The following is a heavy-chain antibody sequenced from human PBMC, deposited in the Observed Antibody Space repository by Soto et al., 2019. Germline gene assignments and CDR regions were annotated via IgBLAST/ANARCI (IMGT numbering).Heavy chain of an antibody. J-gene: IGHJ5*02. Sequence: PSETLSLTCRVSGDSISKTTSYGGWIRQPPGKGLEWIGTIYHSGSTYYNPSLMSRVTLSVDKSKNQFSLKLNSVTAADTAVYYCARRVGSCSGTSCNGWFDPWGQGTLVTVSS. CDR2: IYHSGST. D-gene: IGHD2-2*01. V-gene: IGHV4-39*01. CDR1: GDSISKTTSY. CDR3: ARRVGSCSGTSCNGWFDP.